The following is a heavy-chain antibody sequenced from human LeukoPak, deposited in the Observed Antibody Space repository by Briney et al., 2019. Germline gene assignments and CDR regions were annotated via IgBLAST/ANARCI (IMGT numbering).Heavy chain of an antibody. D-gene: IGHD2-2*01. CDR3: ARLAPRGRVVPAAMGYYYMDV. Sequence: PGGSLRLSCAASGFTFSSYSVNWVRQPPGKGLEWIGTIHYTGSTYYNSSLKSRVTISVDTSKNQFSLKLSSVTAADTAVYYCARLAPRGRVVPAAMGYYYMDVWGKGTTVTVSS. CDR2: IHYTGST. V-gene: IGHV4-39*01. J-gene: IGHJ6*03. CDR1: GFTFSSYSVN.